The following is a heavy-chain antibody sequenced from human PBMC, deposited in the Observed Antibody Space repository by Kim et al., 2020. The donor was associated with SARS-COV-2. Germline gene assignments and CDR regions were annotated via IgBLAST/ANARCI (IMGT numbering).Heavy chain of an antibody. CDR2: INHSGST. D-gene: IGHD5-12*01. V-gene: IGHV4-34*01. CDR1: GGSFSGYY. Sequence: SETLSLTCAVYGGSFSGYYWSWIRQPPGKGLEWIGEINHSGSTNYNPSLKSRVTISVDTSKNQFSLKLSSVTAADTAVYYCARGRPSGYSGYGQYYFDYWGQGTLVTVSS. CDR3: ARGRPSGYSGYGQYYFDY. J-gene: IGHJ4*02.